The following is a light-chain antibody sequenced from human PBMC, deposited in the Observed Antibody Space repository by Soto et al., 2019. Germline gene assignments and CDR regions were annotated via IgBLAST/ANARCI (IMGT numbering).Light chain of an antibody. CDR3: QQDTNWPLST. Sequence: QAPGTLSVSPGERATLSYRASQSVTINVAWYQQIPGQAPRLLIYGASTRATGVPARFSGGGSGPEFTLTIRTLDSEDFGIYYCQQDTNWPLSTCGRGTRLEIK. J-gene: IGKJ5*01. V-gene: IGKV3-15*01. CDR1: QSVTIN. CDR2: GAS.